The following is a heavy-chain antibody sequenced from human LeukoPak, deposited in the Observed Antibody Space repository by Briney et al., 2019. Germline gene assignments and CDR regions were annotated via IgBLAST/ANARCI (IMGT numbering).Heavy chain of an antibody. CDR2: IYYSGST. J-gene: IGHJ4*02. CDR3: ARHYIAVAGLDY. D-gene: IGHD6-19*01. CDR1: GGSISSSSYY. Sequence: SGTLSLTCTVSGGSISSSSYYWGWIRQPPGKGLEWIGSIYYSGSTYYNPSLKSRVTISVDTSKNQFSLKLSSVTAADTAVYYCARHYIAVAGLDYWGQGTLVTVSS. V-gene: IGHV4-39*01.